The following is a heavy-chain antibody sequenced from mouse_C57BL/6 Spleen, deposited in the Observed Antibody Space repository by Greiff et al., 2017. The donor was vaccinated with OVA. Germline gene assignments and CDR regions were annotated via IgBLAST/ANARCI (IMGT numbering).Heavy chain of an antibody. V-gene: IGHV1-55*01. D-gene: IGHD2-1*01. Sequence: QVPLQQPGAELVKPGASVKMSCKASGYTFTSYWITWVKQRPGQGLEWIGDIYPGSGSTNYNEKFKSKATLTVDTSSSTAYMQLSSLTSEDSAVYYCAREGGNLAWFAYWGQGTLVTVSA. J-gene: IGHJ3*01. CDR2: IYPGSGST. CDR3: AREGGNLAWFAY. CDR1: GYTFTSYW.